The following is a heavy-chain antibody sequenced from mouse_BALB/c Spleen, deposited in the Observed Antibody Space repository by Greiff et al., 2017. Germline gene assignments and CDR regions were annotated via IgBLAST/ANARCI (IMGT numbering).Heavy chain of an antibody. J-gene: IGHJ2*01. V-gene: IGHV5-4*02. Sequence: EVQVVESGGGLVKPGGSLKLSCAASGFTFSDYYMYWVRQTPEKRLEWVATISDGGSYTYYPDSVKGRFTISRDNAKNNLYLQMSSLKSEDTAMYYCARSYYFDYWGQGTTLTVSS. CDR3: ARSYYFDY. CDR2: ISDGGSYT. CDR1: GFTFSDYY.